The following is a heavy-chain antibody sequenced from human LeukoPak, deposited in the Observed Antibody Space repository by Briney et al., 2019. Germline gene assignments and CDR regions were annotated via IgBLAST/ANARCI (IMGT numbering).Heavy chain of an antibody. D-gene: IGHD2-21*02. CDR3: AREKLPLFGLLFVPYYFDY. J-gene: IGHJ4*02. CDR1: GYTFTRYG. CDR2: ISAYNGNT. V-gene: IGHV1-18*01. Sequence: ASVKVSCKASGYTFTRYGISWVRQAPGQGLEWMGWISAYNGNTNYAQKLQGRVTMTTDTSTSTAYMELRSLRSDDTAVYYCAREKLPLFGLLFVPYYFDYWGQGTLVTVSS.